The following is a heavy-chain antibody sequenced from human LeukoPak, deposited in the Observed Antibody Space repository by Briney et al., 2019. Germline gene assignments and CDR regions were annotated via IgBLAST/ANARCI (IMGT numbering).Heavy chain of an antibody. J-gene: IGHJ4*02. CDR3: ARLGQQSPHY. V-gene: IGHV5-51*01. Sequence: GESLKISCKGSGYRFTTYWIGWVRQLPGKGLEWMGIIYPGDSDTEYSPSFQGQVTVPADNSITTAYLQWNSLKASDTAMYYCARLGQQSPHYWGQGTLVTVSS. CDR1: GYRFTTYW. CDR2: IYPGDSDT. D-gene: IGHD6-13*01.